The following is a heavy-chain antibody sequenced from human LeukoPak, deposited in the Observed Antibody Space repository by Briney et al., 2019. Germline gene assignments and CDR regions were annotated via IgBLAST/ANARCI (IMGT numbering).Heavy chain of an antibody. D-gene: IGHD6-19*01. J-gene: IGHJ4*02. CDR3: SRRAVAGTWDFDY. CDR1: VFTFSDYY. CDR2: ISSSSSYT. V-gene: IGHV3-11*03. Sequence: KPGGSLRLSCAASVFTFSDYYMSWIRQAPGKGLEWVSYISSSSSYTNYADSVKGRFTISRDNAKNSLYLQMNSLRAEDTAVYYCSRRAVAGTWDFDYWGQGTLVTVSS.